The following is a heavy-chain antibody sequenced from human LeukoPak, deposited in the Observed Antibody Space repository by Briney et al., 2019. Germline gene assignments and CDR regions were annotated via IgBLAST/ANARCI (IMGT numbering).Heavy chain of an antibody. J-gene: IGHJ6*03. CDR3: AKDHYSSSEDYYYYYMDV. D-gene: IGHD6-6*01. CDR1: GFTFDDYA. V-gene: IGHV3-43D*03. Sequence: PGGSLRLSCAASGFTFDDYAMHWVRQAPGKGLEWVSLISWDGGSTYYADSVKGRFTISRDNNKNSLYLQMNSLRAEDTALYYCAKDHYSSSEDYYYYYMDVWGRGTTVTVSS. CDR2: ISWDGGST.